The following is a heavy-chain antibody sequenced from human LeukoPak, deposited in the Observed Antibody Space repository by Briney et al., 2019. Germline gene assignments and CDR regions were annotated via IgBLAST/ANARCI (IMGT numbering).Heavy chain of an antibody. J-gene: IGHJ4*02. CDR1: GFTFSSYW. CDR2: IKEDGSDK. Sequence: GGSLRLSCAASGFTFSSYWMTWVRQAPGKGLEWVANIKEDGSDKYYVDSVKGRFTISRDNAKNSLYLQMSSLRAEDTAVYYCARHFSYGSGSSRTLVHYWGQGTLVTVSS. CDR3: ARHFSYGSGSSRTLVHY. D-gene: IGHD3-10*01. V-gene: IGHV3-7*01.